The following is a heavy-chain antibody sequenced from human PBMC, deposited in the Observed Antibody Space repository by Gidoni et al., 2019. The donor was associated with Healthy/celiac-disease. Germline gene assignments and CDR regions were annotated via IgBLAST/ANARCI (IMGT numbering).Heavy chain of an antibody. CDR2: IVVGSGNT. J-gene: IGHJ5*02. CDR1: GFTFTSSA. V-gene: IGHV1-58*02. CDR3: AAFRGYSYGYREEWFDP. Sequence: QMQLVQSGPEVKKPGTSVKVSCKASGFTFTSSAMQWVRQARGQRLEWIGWIVVGSGNTNYAQKFQERVTITRDMSTSTAYMELSSLRSEDTAVYYCAAFRGYSYGYREEWFDPWGQGTLVTVSS. D-gene: IGHD5-18*01.